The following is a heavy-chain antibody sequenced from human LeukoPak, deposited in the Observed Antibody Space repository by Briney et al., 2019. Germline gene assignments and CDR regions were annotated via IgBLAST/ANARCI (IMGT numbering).Heavy chain of an antibody. CDR1: GFTVSSNY. J-gene: IGHJ1*01. CDR3: AKDTRYYDSSGYSKTAEYFQH. D-gene: IGHD3-22*01. CDR2: IYSGGST. Sequence: GGSLRLSCAASGFTVSSNYMSWVRQAPGKGLEWVSVIYSGGSTYYADSVKGRFTISRDNSKNTLYLQMNSLRAEDTAVYYCAKDTRYYDSSGYSKTAEYFQHWGQGTLVTVSS. V-gene: IGHV3-53*05.